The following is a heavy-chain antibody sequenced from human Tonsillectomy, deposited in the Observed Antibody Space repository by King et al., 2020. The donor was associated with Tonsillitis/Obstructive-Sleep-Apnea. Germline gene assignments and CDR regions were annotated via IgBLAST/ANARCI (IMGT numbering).Heavy chain of an antibody. CDR2: INTAGDT. J-gene: IGHJ2*01. CDR1: GFTSSTYD. D-gene: IGHD5-24*01. CDR3: ARTPGWRKSSSAEDCSFDL. V-gene: IGHV3-13*04. Sequence: VQLVESGGGLVQPGGSLRLSCAAYGFTSSTYDMHWVRQTTGKGLEWVSAINTAGDTKYPGSVKGRFTISRENAKNSLYLQMSSLRAGDTAVYYCARTPGWRKSSSAEDCSFDLWGRGILVTVSS.